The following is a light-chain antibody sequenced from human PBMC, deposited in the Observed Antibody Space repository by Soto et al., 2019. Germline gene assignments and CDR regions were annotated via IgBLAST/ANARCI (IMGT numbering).Light chain of an antibody. J-gene: IGLJ1*01. CDR3: GTWDDSLFSFV. V-gene: IGLV1-51*01. Sequence: QSVLTQPPSVSAAPGQRVTIPCYGSNINIGDNHVSWYQHLQGTAPKLVVYANDRRPSHLPGRFSGSKSGTSAKFVITGLQTGDEAVYYCGTWDDSLFSFVFGPGTKVTVL. CDR2: AND. CDR1: NINIGDNH.